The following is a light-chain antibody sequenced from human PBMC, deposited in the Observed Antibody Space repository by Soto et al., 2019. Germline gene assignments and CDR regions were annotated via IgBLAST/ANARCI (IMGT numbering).Light chain of an antibody. J-gene: IGLJ2*01. CDR2: EVS. V-gene: IGLV2-14*01. CDR1: SSDVGGYNY. Sequence: QLVLTQPASVSGSPGQSITISCTGTSSDVGGYNYVSWYQQHPGKAPKLMIYEVSNRPSGVSNRFSGSKSGNTASLTISGLQAEDEADYYCSSYTGGSTLVFGGGTKLTVL. CDR3: SSYTGGSTLV.